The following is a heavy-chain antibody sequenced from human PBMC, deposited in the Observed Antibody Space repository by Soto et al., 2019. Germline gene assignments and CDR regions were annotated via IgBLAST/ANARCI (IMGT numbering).Heavy chain of an antibody. D-gene: IGHD2-15*01. V-gene: IGHV1-69*01. Sequence: QVQLVQSGAEVKKPGSSVKVSCKASGGTFSSYAISWVRQAPGQGLEWMGGIIPIFGTANYAQKFQGRVTITADESTSTAYMELGSLRSEDTAVYYCASQGVVAATQGVDYYGMDVWGQGTTVTVSS. CDR1: GGTFSSYA. CDR3: ASQGVVAATQGVDYYGMDV. J-gene: IGHJ6*02. CDR2: IIPIFGTA.